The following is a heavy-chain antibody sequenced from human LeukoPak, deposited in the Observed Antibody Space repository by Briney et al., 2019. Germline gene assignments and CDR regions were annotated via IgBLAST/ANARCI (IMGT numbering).Heavy chain of an antibody. CDR3: ARSVGYCSSTSCPPPGYFDY. CDR2: IIPIFGTA. Sequence: SVKVSCKASGGTFSSYAISWVRQAPGQGLEWMGGIIPIFGTANYAQKFQGRVTITTDESTSKAYMELSSLRSEDTAVYYCARSVGYCSSTSCPPPGYFDYWGQGTLVTVSS. V-gene: IGHV1-69*05. J-gene: IGHJ4*02. CDR1: GGTFSSYA. D-gene: IGHD2-2*01.